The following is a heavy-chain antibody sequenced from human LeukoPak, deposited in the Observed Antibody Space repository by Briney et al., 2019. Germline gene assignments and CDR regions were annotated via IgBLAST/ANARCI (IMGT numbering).Heavy chain of an antibody. V-gene: IGHV6-1*01. CDR1: GDSVSSNSAA. CDR3: ARGGSNWNYDYFDY. D-gene: IGHD1-7*01. Sequence: SQTLSLTCAISGDSVSSNSAAWNWIRQSPSRGLEWLGRTYYRSKWYKDYAVSVKSRLTINPDTSKNQFPLQLNSVTPEDTAVYYCARGGSNWNYDYFDYWGQGTLVTVSS. J-gene: IGHJ4*02. CDR2: TYYRSKWYK.